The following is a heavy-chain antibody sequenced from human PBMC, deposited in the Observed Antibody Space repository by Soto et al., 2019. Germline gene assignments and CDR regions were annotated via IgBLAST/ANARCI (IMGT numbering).Heavy chain of an antibody. Sequence: ASVKVSCKASGYTFTTYYMHWVRQAPGQGLEWMGIINPSGGSTSYAQNFQGRVTMTRDTSTSTVYMELSSLRSEDTAVYYCARDLGKGAVAGFFDSWGQGTLVTVSS. CDR2: INPSGGST. CDR1: GYTFTTYY. V-gene: IGHV1-46*01. D-gene: IGHD6-19*01. J-gene: IGHJ4*02. CDR3: ARDLGKGAVAGFFDS.